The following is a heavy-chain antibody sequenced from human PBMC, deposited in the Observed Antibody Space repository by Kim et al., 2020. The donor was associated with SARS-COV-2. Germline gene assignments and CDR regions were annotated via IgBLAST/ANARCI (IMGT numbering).Heavy chain of an antibody. CDR2: IYASGGT. D-gene: IGHD3-22*01. CDR1: GFTVSSKF. V-gene: IGHV3-53*01. Sequence: GGSLRLSCAASGFTVSSKFMTWVRQAPGKGLEWVSVIYASGGTDYADSVKGRITISRDNTKNTLYLQMNNLRADNTDTYYCTKTEVRPHYYISIYYKGMDVCGQATGVTAS. J-gene: IGHJ6*02. CDR3: TKTEVRPHYYISIYYKGMDV.